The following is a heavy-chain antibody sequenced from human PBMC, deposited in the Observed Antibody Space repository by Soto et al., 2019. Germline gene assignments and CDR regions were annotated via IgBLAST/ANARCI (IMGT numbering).Heavy chain of an antibody. V-gene: IGHV4-30-2*01. Sequence: TLSLTCTVSGGSITIGNCYSLAWIRQPPGRGLEWIGSISQTGATSYNPSLKSRVSVSLDKSKNQFSLRLSSVTAADMAVYYCARAVSPYFGTWFDPWGQGTLVTVSS. CDR2: ISQTGAT. D-gene: IGHD3-10*01. CDR1: GGSITIGNCYS. CDR3: ARAVSPYFGTWFDP. J-gene: IGHJ5*02.